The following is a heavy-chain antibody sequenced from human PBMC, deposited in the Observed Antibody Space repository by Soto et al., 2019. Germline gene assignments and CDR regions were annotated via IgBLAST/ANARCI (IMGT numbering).Heavy chain of an antibody. CDR1: GFTFDDYG. J-gene: IGHJ5*01. V-gene: IGHV3-9*01. CDR2: ISWNSGEI. D-gene: IGHD2-15*01. CDR3: AKDTGPLLRDPNWFDS. Sequence: EVQLVESGGGLVQPGRSLRLSCAASGFTFDDYGLHWVRQAPGKGLEWVSGISWNSGEIGYVDSVKGRFTISRDNAKNSLYLQMNSLRVEDTALYYCAKDTGPLLRDPNWFDSWGQGTLVTVSS.